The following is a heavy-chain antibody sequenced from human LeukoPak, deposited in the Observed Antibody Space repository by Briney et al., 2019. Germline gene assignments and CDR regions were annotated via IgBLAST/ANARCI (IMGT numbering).Heavy chain of an antibody. CDR3: AKDLPPSVAARRFDY. Sequence: GGSLRLSCAASGFTFSSYAISWVRQAPGKGLEWVSAISGRGGSTTYADSVKGRITISRDNSKNTLYLQMNSLRAEATAVYYCAKDLPPSVAARRFDYWGQGTLVTVSS. V-gene: IGHV3-23*01. CDR2: ISGRGGST. CDR1: GFTFSSYA. D-gene: IGHD6-6*01. J-gene: IGHJ4*02.